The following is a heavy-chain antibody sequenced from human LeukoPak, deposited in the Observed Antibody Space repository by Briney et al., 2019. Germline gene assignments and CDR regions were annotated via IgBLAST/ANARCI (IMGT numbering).Heavy chain of an antibody. CDR3: ARGRWSGPFDY. D-gene: IGHD2-15*01. V-gene: IGHV1-69*13. J-gene: IGHJ4*02. CDR2: IIPIFGTA. Sequence: APVKVSCKASGGTFSSYAISWVRQAPGQGLEWMGGIIPIFGTANYAQKFQGRVTITADESTSTAYMELSSLRSEDTAVYYCARGRWSGPFDYWGQGTLVTVSS. CDR1: GGTFSSYA.